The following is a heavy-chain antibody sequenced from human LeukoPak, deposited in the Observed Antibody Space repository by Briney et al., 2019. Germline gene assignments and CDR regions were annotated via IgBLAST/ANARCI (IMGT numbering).Heavy chain of an antibody. Sequence: AGGSLRLSFEASGFNFSASYMVWIRLTPGKRLEWVSYLSNRNIIINYADSVRGRFTISRDDTKMSLYLQMNNLRIEDTAIYYCPSGGDYAGVAALFRHWGQGSLVTVSS. CDR1: GFNFSASY. CDR2: LSNRNIII. J-gene: IGHJ4*02. CDR3: PSGGDYAGVAALFRH. D-gene: IGHD4-17*01. V-gene: IGHV3-11*01.